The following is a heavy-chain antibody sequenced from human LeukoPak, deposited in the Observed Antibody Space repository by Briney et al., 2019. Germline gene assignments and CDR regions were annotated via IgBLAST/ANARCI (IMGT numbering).Heavy chain of an antibody. D-gene: IGHD4-17*01. V-gene: IGHV1-2*06. CDR2: INPNSGGT. Sequence: ASVKVSCKASGYTFTCYYMHWVRQAPGQGLEWMGRINPNSGGTNYAQKFQGRVTMTRDTSISTAYMELSRLRSDDTAVYYCAIPYGDYDTKTYYYYYGMDVWGQGTTVTVSS. J-gene: IGHJ6*02. CDR1: GYTFTCYY. CDR3: AIPYGDYDTKTYYYYYGMDV.